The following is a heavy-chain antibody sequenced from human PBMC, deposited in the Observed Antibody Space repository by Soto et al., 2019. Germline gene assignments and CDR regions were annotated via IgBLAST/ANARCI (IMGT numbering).Heavy chain of an antibody. CDR1: GGSISSTISY. CDR2: ISYTGNT. J-gene: IGHJ4*02. Sequence: QVQLQESGPGLVKPSQTLSLTCTVSGGSISSTISYWSWIRQHPGEGPEWIGYISYTGNTYYNPSLTSRVIISVATSENQFSLKLTSVTVSDTDVYYCAREGGSGVDYWGQGALVTVAS. D-gene: IGHD3-16*01. V-gene: IGHV4-31*03. CDR3: AREGGSGVDY.